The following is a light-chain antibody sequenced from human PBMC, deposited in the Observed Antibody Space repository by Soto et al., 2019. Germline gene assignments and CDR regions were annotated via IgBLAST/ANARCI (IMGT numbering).Light chain of an antibody. J-gene: IGLJ3*02. CDR1: MRDVGAYNL. CDR3: SAYTARSTLV. V-gene: IGLV2-14*01. CDR2: EVR. Sequence: SVLTQPASVSGSAGQSITISCSGTMRDVGAYNLVSWYQQHPGTAPKLIIYEVRNRPSGISSRFSGPRSGNTASLTISGLQSEDEGDYYCSAYTARSTLVFGGGTKVTVL.